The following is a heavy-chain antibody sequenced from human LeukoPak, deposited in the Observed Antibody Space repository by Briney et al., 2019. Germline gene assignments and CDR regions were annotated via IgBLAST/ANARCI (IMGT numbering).Heavy chain of an antibody. J-gene: IGHJ4*02. CDR1: GGSISSSSYY. V-gene: IGHV4-39*07. D-gene: IGHD1-20*01. CDR2: IYYSGST. Sequence: SETLSLTCTVSGGSISSSSYYWGWIRQPPGKGLEWIGSIYYSGSTYYNPSLKSRVTISVDTSKNQFSLKLSSVTAADTAVYYCARYNWNDEAFDYWGQGTLVTVSS. CDR3: ARYNWNDEAFDY.